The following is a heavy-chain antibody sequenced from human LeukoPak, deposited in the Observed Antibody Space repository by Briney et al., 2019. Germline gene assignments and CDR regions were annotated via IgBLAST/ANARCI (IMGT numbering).Heavy chain of an antibody. D-gene: IGHD4-17*01. V-gene: IGHV4-59*08. J-gene: IGHJ5*02. CDR1: GGSISTFY. CDR3: ARHEVRYGDYYWFDP. CDR2: IYYSGST. Sequence: SETLSLTCTVSGGSISTFYWSWIRQPPGKGLEWVGYIYYSGSTNYNPSLKSRVTISLDTSKNQFSLKLNSVTAADTAVYYCARHEVRYGDYYWFDPWGQGTLVTVSS.